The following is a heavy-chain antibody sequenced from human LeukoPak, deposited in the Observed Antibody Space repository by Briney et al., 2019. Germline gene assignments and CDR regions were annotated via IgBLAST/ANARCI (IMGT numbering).Heavy chain of an antibody. CDR1: GFTFSGSA. CDR2: IRSKANSYAT. CDR3: TSVDPRNYYYMDV. V-gene: IGHV3-73*01. D-gene: IGHD5-12*01. J-gene: IGHJ6*03. Sequence: GGSLRLSCAASGFTFSGSAMHWVRQASGKGLEWVGRIRSKANSYATAYAASVKGRFTISRDDSKNTAYLQMNSLKTEDTAVYYCTSVDPRNYYYMDVWGKGTTVTVSS.